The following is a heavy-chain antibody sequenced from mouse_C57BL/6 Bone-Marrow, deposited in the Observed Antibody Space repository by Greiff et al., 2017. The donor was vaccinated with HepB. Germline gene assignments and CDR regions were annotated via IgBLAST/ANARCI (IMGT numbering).Heavy chain of an antibody. Sequence: QVQLQQPGAELVKPGASVKMSCKASGYTFTSYWITWVKQRPGQGLEWIGDIYPGSGSTNYNEKFKSKATLTVDTSSSTAYRQFSSLTSEDSAVYYCARSALTTTVVGYWGQSTTLTVAS. CDR1: GYTFTSYW. J-gene: IGHJ2*01. D-gene: IGHD1-1*01. CDR3: ARSALTTTVVGY. V-gene: IGHV1-55*01. CDR2: IYPGSGST.